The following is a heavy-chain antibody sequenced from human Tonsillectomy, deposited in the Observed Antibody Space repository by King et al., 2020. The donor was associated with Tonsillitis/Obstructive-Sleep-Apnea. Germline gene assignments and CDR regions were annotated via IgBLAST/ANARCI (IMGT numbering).Heavy chain of an antibody. CDR1: GFRFSDYW. J-gene: IGHJ4*02. Sequence: VQLVESGGGLVQPGGSLRLSCAASGFRFSDYWMSWVRQAPGKGLEWVANIKKDGSGKYYVDSVKGRFTISRDNAKNSLYLQIDSLRAEDTAVYYCASGLHDYGDLPGDYWGQGTLVTVSS. CDR2: IKKDGSGK. D-gene: IGHD4-17*01. CDR3: ASGLHDYGDLPGDY. V-gene: IGHV3-7*03.